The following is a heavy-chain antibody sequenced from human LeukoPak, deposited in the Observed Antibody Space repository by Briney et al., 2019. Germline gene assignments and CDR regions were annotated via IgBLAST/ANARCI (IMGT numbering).Heavy chain of an antibody. Sequence: PGGSLRLSCAASGFTLRSYWVYWVRQAPGKGLVWVSRINGDGSTTDHADSVRGRFTISRDNPKNTLYLQMNSLRVEDTAIYYCARDFRNLGLDVWGQGTTVTVSS. CDR3: ARDFRNLGLDV. J-gene: IGHJ6*02. CDR2: INGDGSTT. CDR1: GFTLRSYW. V-gene: IGHV3-74*01. D-gene: IGHD1-14*01.